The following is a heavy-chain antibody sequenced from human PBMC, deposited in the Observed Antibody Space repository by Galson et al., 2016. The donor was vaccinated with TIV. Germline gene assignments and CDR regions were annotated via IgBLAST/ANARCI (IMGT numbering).Heavy chain of an antibody. CDR1: GFTFSSYA. J-gene: IGHJ4*02. CDR2: ISGSGATT. D-gene: IGHD6-13*01. Sequence: SLRLSCAASGFTFSSYAMNWVRQAPGKGLEWVSAISGSGATTYYADSVKSRFTISRDHSKHTLYLHMNSLRAEDTALYYCAKAAGSGSSWRFDYLGQGTPVTVSS. CDR3: AKAAGSGSSWRFDY. V-gene: IGHV3-23*01.